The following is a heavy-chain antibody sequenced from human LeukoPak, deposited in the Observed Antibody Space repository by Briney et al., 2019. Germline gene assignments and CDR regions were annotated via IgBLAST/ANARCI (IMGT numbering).Heavy chain of an antibody. CDR3: AKSGLGGYDYDFDY. Sequence: GGSLRLSCAASGFTFSSYAMSRVRQAPGKGLEWVSAISGSGGSTYYTDSVKGRFTISRDNSKNTLYLQMNSLRAEDTAVYYCAKSGLGGYDYDFDYWGQGTLVTVSS. CDR1: GFTFSSYA. D-gene: IGHD5-12*01. CDR2: ISGSGGST. V-gene: IGHV3-23*01. J-gene: IGHJ4*02.